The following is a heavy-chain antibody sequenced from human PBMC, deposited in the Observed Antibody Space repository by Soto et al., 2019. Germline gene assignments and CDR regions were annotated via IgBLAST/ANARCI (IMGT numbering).Heavy chain of an antibody. V-gene: IGHV3-11*01. CDR1: GFTFSEYY. CDR2: ISSSGSII. CDR3: ARVNGYYYYGMDV. J-gene: IGHJ6*02. Sequence: PGGSLRLSCAASGFTFSEYYMSWIRRAPGKGLEWVSDISSSGSIIYYADSVKGRFTISRDNAKNSLYLQMNSLRAEDTAVYYCARVNGYYYYGMDVWGQGTTVTVSS. D-gene: IGHD3-22*01.